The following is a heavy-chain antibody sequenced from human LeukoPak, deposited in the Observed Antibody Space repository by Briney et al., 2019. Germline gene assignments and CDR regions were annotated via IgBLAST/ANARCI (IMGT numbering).Heavy chain of an antibody. D-gene: IGHD3-10*01. CDR3: VRPATYNDGFHM. J-gene: IGHJ3*02. V-gene: IGHV5-10-1*01. Sequence: PGESLKISCQGSGYSFTTYWIGWVRQMPGKGREWMGMIDPSRASTNSRPSSQGHVTTTADKSISTAYLQWSSLRASDSAMYYCVRPATYNDGFHMWGQGTMVTVSS. CDR1: GYSFTTYW. CDR2: IDPSRAST.